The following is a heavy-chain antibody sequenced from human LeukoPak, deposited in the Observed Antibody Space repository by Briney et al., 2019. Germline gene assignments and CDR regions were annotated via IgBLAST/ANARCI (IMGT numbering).Heavy chain of an antibody. V-gene: IGHV3-33*01. CDR2: IWYDGSNE. D-gene: IGHD2-2*01. Sequence: GSLRLSCAASGFTFSNYGMHWVRQAPGKGLEWVAVIWYDGSNEYYADSVKGRFTISRDNSKNTLYLQMNSLRAEDMAVYYCARGGRYCSSSSCHLGDYWGQGTLVTVSS. CDR3: ARGGRYCSSSSCHLGDY. J-gene: IGHJ4*02. CDR1: GFTFSNYG.